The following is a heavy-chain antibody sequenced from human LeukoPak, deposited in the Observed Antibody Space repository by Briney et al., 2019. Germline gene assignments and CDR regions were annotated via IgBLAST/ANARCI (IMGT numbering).Heavy chain of an antibody. CDR1: GFTFSSYA. Sequence: PGGSLRLSCAASGFTFSSYAMHWVRQAPGKGLEWVAVISYDGSNKYYADSVKGRFTISRDNSKNTLYLQMNSLRAEDTAVYYCARVSDISVAAYFDYWGQGTLVTVSP. CDR2: ISYDGSNK. V-gene: IGHV3-30*04. CDR3: ARVSDISVAAYFDY. D-gene: IGHD6-19*01. J-gene: IGHJ4*02.